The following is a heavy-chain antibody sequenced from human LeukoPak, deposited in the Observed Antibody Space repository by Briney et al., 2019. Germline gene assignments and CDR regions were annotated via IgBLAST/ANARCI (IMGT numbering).Heavy chain of an antibody. CDR1: GFTVSNNY. D-gene: IGHD6-19*01. V-gene: IGHV3-53*01. Sequence: GGSLRLSCAASGFTVSNNYMNWVRLAPGKGLEWVSVIYSGGRTKHADSVKGRFTISRDNSKTTLFLQMNSLRAEDTAVYYCARSITVAGAYFEYWGQGTLVTVSS. J-gene: IGHJ4*02. CDR3: ARSITVAGAYFEY. CDR2: IYSGGRT.